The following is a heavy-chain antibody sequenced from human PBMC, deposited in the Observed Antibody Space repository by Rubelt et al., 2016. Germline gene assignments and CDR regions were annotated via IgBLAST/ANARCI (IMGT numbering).Heavy chain of an antibody. Sequence: QLQLQESGPGLVKPSETLSLTCTVSGGSISSSSYFWGWIRQPPGKGLEWIGSIYYSGTTYYNPSLKSRVTISVDTSKNQFSLKLSSVTAADTAVYYCARQGSNYDIGIDYWGQGTLVTVSS. CDR1: GGSISSSSYF. CDR3: ARQGSNYDIGIDY. J-gene: IGHJ4*02. D-gene: IGHD3-9*01. V-gene: IGHV4-39*01. CDR2: IYYSGTT.